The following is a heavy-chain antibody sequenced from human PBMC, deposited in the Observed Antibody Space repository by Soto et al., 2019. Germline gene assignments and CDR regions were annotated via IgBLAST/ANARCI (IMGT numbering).Heavy chain of an antibody. CDR2: INAGNGDT. V-gene: IGHV1-3*01. CDR1: GYTFTSYA. J-gene: IGHJ6*02. CDR3: ASSATTADYYYGMDV. D-gene: IGHD1-26*01. Sequence: VASVKVSCKASGYTFTSYAMHWVRQAPGQRLEWMGWINAGNGDTKYSQKFQGRVTITRDTSASTAYMELSSLRSEDTAVYYCASSATTADYYYGMDVWGQGTTVTVSS.